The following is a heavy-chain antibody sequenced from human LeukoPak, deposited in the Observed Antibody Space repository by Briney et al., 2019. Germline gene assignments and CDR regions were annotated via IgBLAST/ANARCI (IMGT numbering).Heavy chain of an antibody. V-gene: IGHV3-23*01. Sequence: PGGSLRLCCAASGFTFSSYAMSWVRQAPGKGLEWVSAISGSGGSTYYADSVKGRFTISRDNSKNTLYLQMNSLRAEDTAVYYCAKFDGYSYGHSAFDPWGQGTLVTVSS. CDR3: AKFDGYSYGHSAFDP. CDR1: GFTFSSYA. D-gene: IGHD5-18*01. CDR2: ISGSGGST. J-gene: IGHJ5*02.